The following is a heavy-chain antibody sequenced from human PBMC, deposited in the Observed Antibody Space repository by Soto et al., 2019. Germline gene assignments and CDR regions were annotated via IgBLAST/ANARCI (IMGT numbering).Heavy chain of an antibody. CDR2: ISYDGSNK. Sequence: QVQLVESGGGVVQPGRSLRLSCAASGFTFSIYAMHWVRQAPGKGLEWVAVISYDGSNKYYADSVKGRFTISRDNSKNPLYLQMNSLRAEDTAVYYCAKPPVGYCSSTSCYPGFDYWGQGTLVTVSS. V-gene: IGHV3-30-3*02. CDR3: AKPPVGYCSSTSCYPGFDY. J-gene: IGHJ4*02. CDR1: GFTFSIYA. D-gene: IGHD2-2*01.